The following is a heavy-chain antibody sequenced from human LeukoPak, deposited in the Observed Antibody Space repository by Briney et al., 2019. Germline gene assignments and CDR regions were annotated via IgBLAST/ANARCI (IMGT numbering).Heavy chain of an antibody. D-gene: IGHD3/OR15-3a*01. Sequence: GGSLRLSCAASGITFSSNGMVWVRQTPEKGLEWISYISTFSSTIKYADSVRGRFTISRDNANNSLYLQMHSLRADDTAVYYCAREVVGLDYWGQGILVTVSS. V-gene: IGHV3-48*01. CDR3: AREVVGLDY. J-gene: IGHJ4*02. CDR2: ISTFSSTI. CDR1: GITFSSNG.